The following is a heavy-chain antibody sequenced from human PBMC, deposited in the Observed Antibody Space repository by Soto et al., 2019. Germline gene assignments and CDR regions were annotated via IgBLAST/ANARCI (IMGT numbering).Heavy chain of an antibody. CDR1: GYSFTDYH. CDR2: INPKSGGT. V-gene: IGHV1-2*04. Sequence: VASVKVSCKASGYSFTDYHIHWVRQAPGQGLEWLGRINPKSGGTSTAQKFQGWVTMTTDTSISTASMELTRLTSDDTAIYYCARGVSTVFSTGVGSFFSHHHMAVWAKGTPVPSPS. J-gene: IGHJ6*04. CDR3: ARGVSTVFSTGVGSFFSHHHMAV. D-gene: IGHD4-4*01.